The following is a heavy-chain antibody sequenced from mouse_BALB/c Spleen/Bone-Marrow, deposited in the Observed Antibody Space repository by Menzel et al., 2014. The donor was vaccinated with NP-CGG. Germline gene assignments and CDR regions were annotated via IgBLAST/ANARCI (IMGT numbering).Heavy chain of an antibody. CDR3: AKHGGGYFDY. V-gene: IGHV2-6-1*01. CDR2: IWNDGSA. CDR1: GFSLTSYG. J-gene: IGHJ2*02. Sequence: VKVVESGPGLVAPSQSLSITCTISGFSLTSYGVHWVRQPPGKGLEWLTVIWNDGSATYNSALKYRLTISKDNSKSQVFLKMNSLQTDDTGMYYCAKHGGGYFDYWGQGTSLTVSS.